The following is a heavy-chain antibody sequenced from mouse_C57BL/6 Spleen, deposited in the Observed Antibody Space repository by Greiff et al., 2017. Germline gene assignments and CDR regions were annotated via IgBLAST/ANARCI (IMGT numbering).Heavy chain of an antibody. J-gene: IGHJ4*01. CDR3: ARDYYGSSYNAMDY. D-gene: IGHD1-1*01. CDR2: IDPSDSYT. Sequence: QVQLQQPGAELVMPGASVKLSCKASGYTFTSYWMHWVKQRPGQGLEWIGEIDPSDSYTNYNQKFKGTSTLTVDKSSSTAYMQLSSLTSEDSAVYYCARDYYGSSYNAMDYWGQGTSVTVSS. CDR1: GYTFTSYW. V-gene: IGHV1-69*01.